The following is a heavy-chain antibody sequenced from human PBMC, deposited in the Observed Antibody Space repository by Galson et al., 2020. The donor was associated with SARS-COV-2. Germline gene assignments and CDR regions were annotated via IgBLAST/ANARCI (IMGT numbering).Heavy chain of an antibody. CDR1: GGSISSSSYY. CDR2: IYYSGST. J-gene: IGHJ5*02. Sequence: SQTLSLTCTVSGGSISSSSYYWGWIRQPPGKGLEWIGSIYYSGSTYYNPSLKSRVTISVDTSKNQFSLKLSSVTAADTAVYYCARRLLWFGEVLLRSENWFDPWGQGTLVTVSS. D-gene: IGHD3-10*01. V-gene: IGHV4-39*01. CDR3: ARRLLWFGEVLLRSENWFDP.